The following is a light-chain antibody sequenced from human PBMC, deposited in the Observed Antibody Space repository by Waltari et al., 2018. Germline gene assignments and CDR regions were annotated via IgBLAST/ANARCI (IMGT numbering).Light chain of an antibody. CDR3: CSFTSSSTYV. CDR2: EVN. CDR1: ISDIGLFKV. V-gene: IGLV2-23*02. J-gene: IGLJ1*01. Sequence: QSALTQPASVSASPGQSITVSCSGSISDIGLFKVVSWFQQYPGKPPRLIIYEVNNRPPGISDRFSATKSGNVASLTISGLQADDEADYYCCSFTSSSTYVFGSGTTVTVL.